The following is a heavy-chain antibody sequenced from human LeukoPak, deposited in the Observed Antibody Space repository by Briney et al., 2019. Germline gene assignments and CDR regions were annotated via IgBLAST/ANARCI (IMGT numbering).Heavy chain of an antibody. CDR3: ARDVGGNDY. V-gene: IGHV1-2*02. D-gene: IGHD2-15*01. J-gene: IGHJ4*02. Sequence: ASVKVSCKASGSTFTGYYMHWVRQAPGQGLEWMGWINPNSGAPKYAEKFQARVTMTRDTSISTAYMELSNLRSDDTAVYYCARDVGGNDYWGQGTLVTVSS. CDR2: INPNSGAP. CDR1: GSTFTGYY.